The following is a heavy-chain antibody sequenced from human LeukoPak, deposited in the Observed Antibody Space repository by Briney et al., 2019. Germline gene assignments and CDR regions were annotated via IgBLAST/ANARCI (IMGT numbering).Heavy chain of an antibody. CDR3: SRGHYGPDY. D-gene: IGHD3-16*01. CDR1: GFAYSGSS. Sequence: GGSLRLSCTATGFAYSGSSMHWVRQAPGKGLEWVSGIQRDGSSPTYADSVKGRFTISRDNAKGSVYLQVNILRAEDTAVYYCSRGHYGPDYWGQGTLVVVTS. CDR2: IQRDGSSP. J-gene: IGHJ4*02. V-gene: IGHV3-74*01.